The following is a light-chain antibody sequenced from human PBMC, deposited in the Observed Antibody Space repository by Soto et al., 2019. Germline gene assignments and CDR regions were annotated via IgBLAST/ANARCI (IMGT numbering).Light chain of an antibody. Sequence: EIVMTQSPATLSVSPGERATLSCRASQSISNNLAWYQQRPGQAPRLLIYGASSRATSIPARFSGSGSGTEFTLPISSLQSEDFAVYYCQQYNNWPPYTFGQGTKLEIK. CDR3: QQYNNWPPYT. CDR2: GAS. J-gene: IGKJ2*01. V-gene: IGKV3-15*01. CDR1: QSISNN.